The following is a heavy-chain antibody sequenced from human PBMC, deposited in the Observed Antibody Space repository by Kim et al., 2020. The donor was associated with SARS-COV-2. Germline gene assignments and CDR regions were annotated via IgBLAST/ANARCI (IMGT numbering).Heavy chain of an antibody. J-gene: IGHJ4*02. CDR1: GYTFTSYG. Sequence: ASVKVSCKASGYTFTSYGISWVRQAPGQGLEWMGWISAYNGNPNYAQKLQGRVTMTTDTSTSTAYMELRSLRSDETAVYYCARDSRVEMATITWPLDYWGQGTLVTVSS. CDR3: ARDSRVEMATITWPLDY. D-gene: IGHD5-12*01. CDR2: ISAYNGNP. V-gene: IGHV1-18*01.